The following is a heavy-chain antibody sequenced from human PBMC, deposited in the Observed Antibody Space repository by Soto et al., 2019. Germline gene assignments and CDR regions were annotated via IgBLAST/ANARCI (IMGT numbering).Heavy chain of an antibody. CDR1: GGSFSGYY. CDR2: INHSGST. V-gene: IGHV4-34*01. J-gene: IGHJ6*02. D-gene: IGHD3-10*01. CDR3: ARVRITMVRGVIRNYYYYGMDV. Sequence: SETLSLTCAVYGGSFSGYYLSWIRQPPGKGLEWIGEINHSGSTNYNPSLKSRVTISVDTSKNQFSLKLSSVTAADTAVYYCARVRITMVRGVIRNYYYYGMDVWGQGTTVTVSS.